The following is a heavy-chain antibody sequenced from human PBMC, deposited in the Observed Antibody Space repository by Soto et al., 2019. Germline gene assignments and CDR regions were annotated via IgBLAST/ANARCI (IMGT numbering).Heavy chain of an antibody. Sequence: QVQLVQSGAEVKKPGSSVKVSCKASGGTFSSYAISWVRQAPGQGLEWMGGIIPIFGTANYAQKFQGRVTLTADEATSTADRELSSLRSEDTAVYYCARDDVDTAMPYGMDVWGQGTTVTVSS. J-gene: IGHJ6*02. CDR3: ARDDVDTAMPYGMDV. V-gene: IGHV1-69*12. CDR2: IIPIFGTA. CDR1: GGTFSSYA. D-gene: IGHD5-18*01.